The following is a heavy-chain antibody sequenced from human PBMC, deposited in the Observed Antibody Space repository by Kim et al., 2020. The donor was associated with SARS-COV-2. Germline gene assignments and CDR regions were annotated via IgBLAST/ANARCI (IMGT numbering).Heavy chain of an antibody. J-gene: IGHJ4*02. D-gene: IGHD1-26*01. V-gene: IGHV3-9*01. CDR3: AKGGAAKEYYFDY. Sequence: YADSVKGRFTISRDNAKNSLYLQMNSLRAEDTALYYCAKGGAAKEYYFDYWGQGTLVTVSS.